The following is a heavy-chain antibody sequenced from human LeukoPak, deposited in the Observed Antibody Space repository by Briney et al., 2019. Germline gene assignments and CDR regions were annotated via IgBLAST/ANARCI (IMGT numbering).Heavy chain of an antibody. V-gene: IGHV4-4*02. J-gene: IGHJ4*02. CDR3: AREPVSYYYDSSGAVDY. D-gene: IGHD3-22*01. CDR1: GGSISSSNW. Sequence: PSETLSLTCAVSGGSISSSNWWSWVRQPPGKGLEWIGEIYHSGSTYYNPSLKSRVTISVDTSKNQFSLKLSSVTAADTAVYYCAREPVSYYYDSSGAVDYWGQGTLVTVSS. CDR2: IYHSGST.